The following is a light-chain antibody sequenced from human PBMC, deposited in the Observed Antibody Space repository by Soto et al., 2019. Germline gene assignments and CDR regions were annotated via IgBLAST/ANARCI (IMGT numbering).Light chain of an antibody. V-gene: IGKV1-5*01. Sequence: DIQMTQSPSTLSASVGDRVTITCRACQSISSWLAWYQQKPGKAPKLLIYAASTLQSGVPSRFSGSGSGTDFTLTISCLQSEDFATYYCQQLNSYPRTFGQGTRVDI. J-gene: IGKJ1*01. CDR2: AAS. CDR1: QSISSW. CDR3: QQLNSYPRT.